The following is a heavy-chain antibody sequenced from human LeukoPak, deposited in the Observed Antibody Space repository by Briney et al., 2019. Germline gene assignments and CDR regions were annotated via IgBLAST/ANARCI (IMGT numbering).Heavy chain of an antibody. J-gene: IGHJ4*02. CDR3: AREVWKYDY. Sequence: GASVKVSCKTSGYAFTAYYIHWVRQAPGQGLEWMGWNDPSNGGPNYAQKFQGRVTMTRDTSISTAYMELSRLTSDDTAVYYCAREVWKYDYWGQGTLVIVSS. D-gene: IGHD1-1*01. V-gene: IGHV1-2*02. CDR1: GYAFTAYY. CDR2: NDPSNGGP.